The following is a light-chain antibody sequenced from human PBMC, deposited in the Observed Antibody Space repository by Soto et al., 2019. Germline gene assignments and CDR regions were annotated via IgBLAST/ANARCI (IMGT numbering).Light chain of an antibody. J-gene: IGKJ1*01. V-gene: IGKV3-15*01. CDR2: RAS. Sequence: EMVMTQSPATLAVSPGDTATLSCRASQSLGGNLAWYQQKPGQAPRLLIFRASSRAKGVPARFSASGSGTEFTLTISGLQSEDFGFYYCQQHNNWPLGTFGQGTRVEI. CDR3: QQHNNWPLGT. CDR1: QSLGGN.